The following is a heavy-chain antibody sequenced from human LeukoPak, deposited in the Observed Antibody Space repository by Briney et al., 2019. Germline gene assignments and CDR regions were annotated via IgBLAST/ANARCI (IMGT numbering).Heavy chain of an antibody. V-gene: IGHV3-23*01. Sequence: GGSLRLSCAASGFTFSSYAMSRVRQAPGKGLEWVSAISGSGGSTYYADSVKGRFTISRDNSKNTLYLQMNSLRAEDTAVYYCAKDTPNLNYYDSSGYSPFESYWGQGTLVTVSS. CDR2: ISGSGGST. D-gene: IGHD3-22*01. CDR1: GFTFSSYA. CDR3: AKDTPNLNYYDSSGYSPFESY. J-gene: IGHJ4*02.